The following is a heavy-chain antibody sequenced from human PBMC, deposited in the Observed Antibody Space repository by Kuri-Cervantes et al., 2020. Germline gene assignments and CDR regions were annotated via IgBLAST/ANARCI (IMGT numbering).Heavy chain of an antibody. V-gene: IGHV1-2*02. Sequence: ASVKVSCKASGYTFTGYYMHWVRQAPGQGLEWMGWINPNSGGTNYAQKFQGRVTMTRDTSISTAYMELSRLRSEDTAVYYCAGEFLTVTKRPDAFDIWGQGTMVTVSS. J-gene: IGHJ3*02. CDR1: GYTFTGYY. CDR3: AGEFLTVTKRPDAFDI. CDR2: INPNSGGT. D-gene: IGHD4-17*01.